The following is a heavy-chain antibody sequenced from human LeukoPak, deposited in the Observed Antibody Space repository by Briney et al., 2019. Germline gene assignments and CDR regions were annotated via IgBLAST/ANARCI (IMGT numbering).Heavy chain of an antibody. Sequence: PGGSLRLSCAASGFTFTSFSFNWFRQAPGKGLEGFSSINTVATYIYYADSVRGRFTISRDNAKNSVYLQMDSLRAEDTGVYYCARLRRNGDSGGFYYYYDYWGQGTLVTVSS. J-gene: IGHJ4*02. V-gene: IGHV3-21*01. CDR1: GFTFTSFS. CDR3: ARLRRNGDSGGFYYYYDY. D-gene: IGHD3-22*01. CDR2: INTVATYI.